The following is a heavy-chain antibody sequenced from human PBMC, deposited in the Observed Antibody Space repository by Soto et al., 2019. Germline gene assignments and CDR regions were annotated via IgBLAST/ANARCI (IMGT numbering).Heavy chain of an antibody. J-gene: IGHJ4*02. D-gene: IGHD6-19*01. CDR3: ARAPYTTVAPVDY. Sequence: ASVKVSCKASGYTFTSYAMHWVRQAPGQRLEWMGWINAGNGNTKYSQKFQGRVTITRDTSTSTAYMELRSLRSDDTAVYYCARAPYTTVAPVDYWGQGTLVTSPQ. CDR1: GYTFTSYA. CDR2: INAGNGNT. V-gene: IGHV1-3*01.